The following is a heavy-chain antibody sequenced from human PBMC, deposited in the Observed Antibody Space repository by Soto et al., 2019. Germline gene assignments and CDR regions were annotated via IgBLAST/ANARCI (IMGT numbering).Heavy chain of an antibody. V-gene: IGHV3-30*18. D-gene: IGHD4-4*01. CDR1: RFTFSDYG. Sequence: QVLLVESGGGVVQPGRSLRLSCAASRFTFSDYGMHWVRQAPGKGLEWVAGISHGATRKSYSDSVKGRFIISRDNSKKRLYLQLNSLRREDTAVYYCAKDWVGGSNRYQLDYWGRGTLVTVSS. J-gene: IGHJ4*02. CDR2: ISHGATRK. CDR3: AKDWVGGSNRYQLDY.